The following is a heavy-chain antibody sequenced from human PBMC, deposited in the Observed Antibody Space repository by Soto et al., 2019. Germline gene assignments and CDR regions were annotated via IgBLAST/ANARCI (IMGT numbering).Heavy chain of an antibody. CDR1: GGTFSSYA. CDR2: IIPIFGTA. Sequence: ASVKVSCKASGGTFSSYAISWVRQAPGQGLEWMGGIIPIFGTANYAQKFQGRVTITADESTSTAYMELSSLRSEDTAVYYCASNADDQSKYYYYGMDVWGQGTTVTVSS. V-gene: IGHV1-69*13. CDR3: ASNADDQSKYYYYGMDV. J-gene: IGHJ6*02. D-gene: IGHD1-1*01.